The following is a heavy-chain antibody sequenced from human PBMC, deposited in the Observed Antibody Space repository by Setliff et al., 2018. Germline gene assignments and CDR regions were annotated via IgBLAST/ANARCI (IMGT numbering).Heavy chain of an antibody. V-gene: IGHV1-46*01. CDR1: GGTFSSYA. D-gene: IGHD3-9*01. J-gene: IGHJ4*02. CDR3: ASDLMGF. Sequence: ASVKVSCKASGGTFSSYAISWVRQAPGQGLEWMGVIDPSGTRTVSTQSFKGRITLTRDTSTDTAYMEVNSLKSEDTAVYFCASDLMGFWGQGTLVTVSS. CDR2: IDPSGTRT.